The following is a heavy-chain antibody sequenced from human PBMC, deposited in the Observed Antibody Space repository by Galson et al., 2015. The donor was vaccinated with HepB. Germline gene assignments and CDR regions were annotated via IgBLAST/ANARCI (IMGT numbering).Heavy chain of an antibody. CDR2: IDPSDSYT. Sequence: QSGAEVKKPGESLRISCKGSGYSFTSYWISWVRQMPGKGLEWMGRIDPSDSYTNYSPSFQGHVTISADKSISTAYLQWSSLKASDTAMYYCARHWGGRQLLWFPDYWGQGTLVTVSS. CDR3: ARHWGGRQLLWFPDY. J-gene: IGHJ4*02. V-gene: IGHV5-10-1*01. D-gene: IGHD3-10*01. CDR1: GYSFTSYW.